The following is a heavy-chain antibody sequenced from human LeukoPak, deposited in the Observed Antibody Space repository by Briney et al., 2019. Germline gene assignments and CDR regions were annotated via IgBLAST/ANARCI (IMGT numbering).Heavy chain of an antibody. CDR3: ARLTFYDSSGYLSDP. D-gene: IGHD3-22*01. V-gene: IGHV4-4*09. CDR2: IYTSGST. J-gene: IGHJ5*02. Sequence: PSETLSLTCTVSGGSISSYYWSWIRQPPGKGLEWIGYIYTSGSTNYNPSLKSRVTISVDTSKNQFSLKLSSVTAADTAVYYCARLTFYDSSGYLSDPWGQGTLVTVSS. CDR1: GGSISSYY.